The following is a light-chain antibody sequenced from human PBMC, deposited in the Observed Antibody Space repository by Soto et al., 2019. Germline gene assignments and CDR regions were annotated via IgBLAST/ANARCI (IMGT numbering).Light chain of an antibody. CDR1: QSISSW. CDR3: QQSYDTPRT. CDR2: KAS. Sequence: DVQMTQSPSTLSASVGHRVTIVCRASQSISSWLAWYQQKPGKAPKLLIYKASSLESGVPSRFSGSGSGTDFNLTISSLQTEDFATYYCQQSYDTPRTFGQGTKVDI. J-gene: IGKJ1*01. V-gene: IGKV1-5*03.